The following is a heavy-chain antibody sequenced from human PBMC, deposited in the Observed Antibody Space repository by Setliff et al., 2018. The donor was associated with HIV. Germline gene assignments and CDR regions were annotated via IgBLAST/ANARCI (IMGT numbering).Heavy chain of an antibody. CDR1: GYTFTTYG. CDR3: ARSVVVYGGDSVPFDI. J-gene: IGHJ3*02. CDR2: INSYNGNT. D-gene: IGHD2-21*02. Sequence: PSVKVSCKASGYTFTTYGVNWVRQAPGQGLEWMGWINSYNGNTKFAQKFQGRVTMTTDTSTTTAFMELSNLKSEDTAMYYCARSVVVYGGDSVPFDIWGPGTLVTVSS. V-gene: IGHV1-18*04.